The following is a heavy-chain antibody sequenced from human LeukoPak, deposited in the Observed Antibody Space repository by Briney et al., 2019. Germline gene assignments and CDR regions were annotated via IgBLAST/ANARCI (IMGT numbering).Heavy chain of an antibody. V-gene: IGHV1-46*01. CDR3: ARDRGGLYGDYEGGPFDP. J-gene: IGHJ5*02. D-gene: IGHD4-17*01. CDR2: INPSGGST. Sequence: ASVKVSCKASGYTFTSYCMHWVRQAPGQGLEWMGIINPSGGSTSYAQKFQGRVTMTRDTSTSTVYMELSSLRSEDTAVYYCARDRGGLYGDYEGGPFDPWGQGTLVTVSS. CDR1: GYTFTSYC.